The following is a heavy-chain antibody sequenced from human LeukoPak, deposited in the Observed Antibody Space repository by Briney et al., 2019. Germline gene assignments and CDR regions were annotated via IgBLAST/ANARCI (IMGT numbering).Heavy chain of an antibody. CDR3: AKERGSSSSFFWDY. CDR2: ISYDGSNK. D-gene: IGHD6-6*01. J-gene: IGHJ4*02. CDR1: GFTFSTYT. Sequence: GGSLRLSCAASGFTFSTYTMHWVRQAPGKGLEWVAVISYDGSNKYYADSVKGRFTISRDNSKNTLYLQMNSLRAEDTAVYYCAKERGSSSSFFWDYWGQGTLVTVSS. V-gene: IGHV3-30*04.